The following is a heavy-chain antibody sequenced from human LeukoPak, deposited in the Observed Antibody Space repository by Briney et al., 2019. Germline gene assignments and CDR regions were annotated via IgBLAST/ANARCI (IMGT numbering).Heavy chain of an antibody. CDR2: IYYSGST. Sequence: SETLSLTCTVSGGSISSYYWSWLRQPPGKGLEWLGYIYYSGSTNYNPSLKSRVTISVDTSKNQFSLKLSSVTAADTAVYYCARIPGRDRREMATIGFDIWGQGTMVTVSS. V-gene: IGHV4-59*08. D-gene: IGHD5-24*01. J-gene: IGHJ3*02. CDR3: ARIPGRDRREMATIGFDI. CDR1: GGSISSYY.